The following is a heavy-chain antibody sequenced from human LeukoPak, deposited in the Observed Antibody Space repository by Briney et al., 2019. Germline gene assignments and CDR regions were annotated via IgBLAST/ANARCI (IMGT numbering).Heavy chain of an antibody. CDR1: GGSISSYY. J-gene: IGHJ3*02. CDR3: ARSITMISTDSFDI. Sequence: PSETLSLTCTVSGGSISSYYWSWIRQPPGKGLEWIGYIYTSKTTNYNPSLKSRVTISVDTSNNQFSLKLSSVTAADTAVYYCARSITMISTDSFDIWGQGTMVTVSS. V-gene: IGHV4-4*09. CDR2: IYTSKTT. D-gene: IGHD3-22*01.